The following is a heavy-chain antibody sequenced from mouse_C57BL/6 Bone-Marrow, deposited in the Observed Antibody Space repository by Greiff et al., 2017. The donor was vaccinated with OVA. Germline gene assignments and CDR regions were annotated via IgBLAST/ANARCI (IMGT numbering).Heavy chain of an antibody. CDR2: IWSGGST. J-gene: IGHJ4*01. D-gene: IGHD1-1*01. V-gene: IGHV2-2*01. Sequence: VMLVESGPGLVQPSQSLSITCTVSGFSLTSYGVHWVRQSPGKGLEWLGVIWSGGSTDYNAAFISRLSISKDNSKSQVFFKMNSLQADDTAIYYCARRLRGLNYAMDYWGQGTSVTVSS. CDR1: GFSLTSYG. CDR3: ARRLRGLNYAMDY.